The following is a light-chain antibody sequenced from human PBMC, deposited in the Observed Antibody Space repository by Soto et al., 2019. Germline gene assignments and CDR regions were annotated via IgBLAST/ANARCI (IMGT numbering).Light chain of an antibody. CDR2: EVT. CDR3: SSYTTSRTYV. V-gene: IGLV2-14*01. Sequence: QSALTQSASVSGSPGQSITISCTGTSSDVGKYNYFSWYQQHPRKAPKLIIFEVTNRPSGVSNRFSGSKSGNTASLTISGIQAEDEADYSCSSYTTSRTYVFGTGTNLTVL. J-gene: IGLJ1*01. CDR1: SSDVGKYNY.